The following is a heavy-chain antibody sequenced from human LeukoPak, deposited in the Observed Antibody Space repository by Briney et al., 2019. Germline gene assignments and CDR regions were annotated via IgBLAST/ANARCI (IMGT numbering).Heavy chain of an antibody. CDR3: AKGGSASHNWFDP. V-gene: IGHV3-30*02. CDR1: GFTFRDYG. J-gene: IGHJ5*02. CDR2: IRNDGSNE. Sequence: GGALRLSCAASGFTFRDYGMHWIRQAPGKGLEGVAFIRNDGSNEYYPDSVKGRFTISRGNSRNTLYLQMNSLRDEDTAVYYCAKGGSASHNWFDPWGQGTLVTVSS. D-gene: IGHD2-15*01.